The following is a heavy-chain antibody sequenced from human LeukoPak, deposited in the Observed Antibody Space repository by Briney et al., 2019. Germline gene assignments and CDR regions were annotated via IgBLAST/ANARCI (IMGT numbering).Heavy chain of an antibody. CDR2: INHSGST. V-gene: IGHV4-34*01. D-gene: IGHD5-18*01. J-gene: IGHJ5*02. Sequence: SETLSLTCAVYGGSFSGYYWSWIRQPPGKGLEWIGEINHSGSTNYNPSLKSRVTISVDTSKNQFSLKLSSVTAADTAVYYCASEDHQRVDTAMETRWFDPWGQGTLVTVSS. CDR1: GGSFSGYY. CDR3: ASEDHQRVDTAMETRWFDP.